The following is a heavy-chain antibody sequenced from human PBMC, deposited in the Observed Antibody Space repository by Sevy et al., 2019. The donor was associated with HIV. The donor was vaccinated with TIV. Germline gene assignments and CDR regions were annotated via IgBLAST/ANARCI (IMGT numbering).Heavy chain of an antibody. CDR3: ASDYYGSGSSSSGPWFDP. J-gene: IGHJ5*02. CDR1: GGSFSGYY. Sequence: SENLSLTCAVYGGSFSGYYWSWIRQPPGKGLEWIGEINHSGSTNYNSSLKSRVTISVDKSKNQFSLKLSSVTAADTAVYYCASDYYGSGSSSSGPWFDPWGQGTLVTVSS. CDR2: INHSGST. D-gene: IGHD3-10*01. V-gene: IGHV4-34*01.